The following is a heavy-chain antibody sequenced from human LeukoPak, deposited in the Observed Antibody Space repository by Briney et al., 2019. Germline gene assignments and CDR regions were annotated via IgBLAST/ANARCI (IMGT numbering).Heavy chain of an antibody. Sequence: ASVKVSCKASGYTFTRFGISWVRQAPGQGLEWMGWISNNNGNTKYAQNLQGRVTMTTDTSTSTAYMELRSLRSDDTAVYYCARVRLGAVYYYYYYMDVWGKGTTVTISS. D-gene: IGHD3-16*01. CDR3: ARVRLGAVYYYYYYMDV. V-gene: IGHV1-18*01. CDR2: ISNNNGNT. CDR1: GYTFTRFG. J-gene: IGHJ6*03.